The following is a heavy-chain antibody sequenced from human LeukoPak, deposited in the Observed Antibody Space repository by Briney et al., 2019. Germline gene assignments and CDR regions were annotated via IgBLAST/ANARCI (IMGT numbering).Heavy chain of an antibody. CDR1: GYTFTGYY. D-gene: IGHD2-2*01. Sequence: ASVKVSCKASGYTFTGYYMHWVQQAPGQGLEWMGWINPNSGGTNYAQKFQGRVTMTRDTSISTAYMELSRLRSDDTAVYYCARDCSSTSRLGCNWFDPWGQGTLVTVSS. J-gene: IGHJ5*02. CDR3: ARDCSSTSRLGCNWFDP. V-gene: IGHV1-2*02. CDR2: INPNSGGT.